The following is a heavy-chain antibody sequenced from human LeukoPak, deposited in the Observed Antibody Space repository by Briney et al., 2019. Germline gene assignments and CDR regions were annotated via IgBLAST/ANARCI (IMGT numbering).Heavy chain of an antibody. V-gene: IGHV3-30*18. D-gene: IGHD1-14*01. Sequence: PGGSLRLSCAASGFTFSNYDMHWVRQAPGKGLEWVAVISYDGTNKYYADSVKGRFTISRDNSKSTLYLQMNSLRAEDTAVYYWAKKTVFVYWGRETLVTIS. J-gene: IGHJ4*02. CDR1: GFTFSNYD. CDR3: AKKTVFVY. CDR2: ISYDGTNK.